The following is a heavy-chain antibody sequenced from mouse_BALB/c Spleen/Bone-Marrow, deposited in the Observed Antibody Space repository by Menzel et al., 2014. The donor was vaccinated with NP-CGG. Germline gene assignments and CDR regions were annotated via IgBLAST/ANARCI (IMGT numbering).Heavy chain of an antibody. Sequence: VQLQQSGPELVKPGASVKMSCKASGYTFTDYYVKWVKQSRGKSLEWIGDINPINGDTFYNQKFKGKATLTVDRSSSTAYMQLDSLTSEDSAVYYCAMGVRLYWFFAVWGAGTTVTVSS. CDR3: AMGVRLYWFFAV. D-gene: IGHD2-14*01. J-gene: IGHJ1*01. CDR1: GYTFTDYY. V-gene: IGHV1-26*01. CDR2: INPINGDT.